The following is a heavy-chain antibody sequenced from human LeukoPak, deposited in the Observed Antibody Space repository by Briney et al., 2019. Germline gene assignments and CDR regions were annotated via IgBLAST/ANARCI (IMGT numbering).Heavy chain of an antibody. J-gene: IGHJ6*04. CDR2: ISGSGGST. D-gene: IGHD3-16*01. CDR3: AKWGYYYYGMDV. Sequence: GGSLRLSCAASGFTFSSYAMSWVRQAAGKGLEWVSAISGSGGSTYYADSVKGRFTISRDNSKNTLYLQMNSLRAEDTAVYYCAKWGYYYYGMDVWGKGTTVTVSS. V-gene: IGHV3-23*01. CDR1: GFTFSSYA.